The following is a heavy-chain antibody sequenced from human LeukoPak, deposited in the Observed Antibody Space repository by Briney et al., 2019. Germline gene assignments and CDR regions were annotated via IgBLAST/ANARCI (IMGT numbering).Heavy chain of an antibody. CDR2: INTIGRTT. CDR3: ARVLPYDYINRFDR. J-gene: IGHJ5*02. D-gene: IGHD4-11*01. CDR1: GFTFSSYG. Sequence: GGSLRLSCAASGFTFSSYGMSWVRQPPGKGLEWVASINTIGRTTYLADSVKGRFTISRDNAKNSLYLQMNSLRAEDTAVYYCARVLPYDYINRFDRWGQGTLVTVSS. V-gene: IGHV3-48*01.